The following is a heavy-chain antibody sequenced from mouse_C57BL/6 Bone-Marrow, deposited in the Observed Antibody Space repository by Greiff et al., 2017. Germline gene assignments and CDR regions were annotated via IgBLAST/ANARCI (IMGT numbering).Heavy chain of an antibody. J-gene: IGHJ4*01. Sequence: EVMLVESEGGLVQPGSSLKLSCTASGFTFSDYYMAWVRQVPEKGLEWVANINYDGSSTNYLDSLKSRFIISRDNAKNILYLQMSSLTSEDTATYYCARDCVYAMDYWGQGTSVTVSS. CDR2: INYDGSST. CDR1: GFTFSDYY. V-gene: IGHV5-16*01. CDR3: ARDCVYAMDY.